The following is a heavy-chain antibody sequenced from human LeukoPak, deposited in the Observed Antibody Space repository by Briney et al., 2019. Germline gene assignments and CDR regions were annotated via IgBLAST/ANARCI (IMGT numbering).Heavy chain of an antibody. V-gene: IGHV4-34*01. CDR3: APEDCSGGSCYPFDY. CDR2: INHSGST. CDR1: GGSFCGYY. J-gene: IGHJ4*02. Sequence: KPSETLSLTCAVYGGSFCGYYWSWIRQPPGKGREWIGEINHSGSTNYNPSLKSRVTISVDTSKNQFSLKLSSVTAADTAVYYCAPEDCSGGSCYPFDYWGQGTLVTVSS. D-gene: IGHD2-15*01.